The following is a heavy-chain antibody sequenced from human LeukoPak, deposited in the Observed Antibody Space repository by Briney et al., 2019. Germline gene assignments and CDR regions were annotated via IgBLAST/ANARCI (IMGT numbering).Heavy chain of an antibody. J-gene: IGHJ4*02. V-gene: IGHV3-23*01. CDR2: ISGSGGNT. Sequence: GGSLRLSCAASGFTFSSCAMSWVRQAPGKGLEWVSAISGSGGNTYYADSVKGRFTISRDNSKNTLYLQMNSLRAGDTAVYYCANDRPHPSAEPTNFDNWGQGTLVTV. D-gene: IGHD1-14*01. CDR1: GFTFSSCA. CDR3: ANDRPHPSAEPTNFDN.